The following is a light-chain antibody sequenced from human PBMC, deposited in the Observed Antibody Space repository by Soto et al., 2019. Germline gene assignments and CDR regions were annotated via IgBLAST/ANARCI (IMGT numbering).Light chain of an antibody. CDR1: QSVLYSSNNKNH. CDR3: QQYHSIPRT. Sequence: DIVMTQSPDSLAVSLGERATINCKSSQSVLYSSNNKNHLAWYQQKPGQPPKLLIYWSSTRESGVPDRFSGSGSGTDFTLTISSLQAEDVAVYYCQQYHSIPRTFGHGTKVDIK. V-gene: IGKV4-1*01. J-gene: IGKJ1*01. CDR2: WSS.